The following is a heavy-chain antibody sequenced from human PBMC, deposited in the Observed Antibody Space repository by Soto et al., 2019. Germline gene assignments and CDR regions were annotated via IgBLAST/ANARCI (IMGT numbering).Heavy chain of an antibody. D-gene: IGHD3-22*01. CDR2: IYSGGST. Sequence: PVGSLRLSCAASGFTVSSNYMSWVRQAPGKGLGWVSVIYSGGSTYYADSVKGRFTISRGNSKNTLYLQMNSLRAEDTAVYYCARGADGRYYDSSPGAFDIWGQGTMVTVSS. CDR1: GFTVSSNY. CDR3: ARGADGRYYDSSPGAFDI. J-gene: IGHJ3*02. V-gene: IGHV3-53*01.